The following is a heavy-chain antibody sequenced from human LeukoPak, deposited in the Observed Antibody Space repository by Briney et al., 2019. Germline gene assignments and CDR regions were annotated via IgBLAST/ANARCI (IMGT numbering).Heavy chain of an antibody. Sequence: GGSLRLSCAASGFTVSSNYMSWVRQAPGKGLEWVSVIYSGGSTYYADSVKGRFTISRDNSKNTLYLQMNSLRAEDTAVYYCARGDASEYYFDYWAREPWSPSPQ. CDR1: GFTVSSNY. D-gene: IGHD2-2*01. CDR3: ARGDASEYYFDY. J-gene: IGHJ4*02. CDR2: IYSGGST. V-gene: IGHV3-53*01.